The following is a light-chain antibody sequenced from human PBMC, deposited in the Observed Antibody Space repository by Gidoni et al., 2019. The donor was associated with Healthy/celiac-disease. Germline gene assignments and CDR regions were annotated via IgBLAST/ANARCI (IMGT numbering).Light chain of an antibody. CDR1: SSDVGCYNY. J-gene: IGLJ3*02. CDR2: EVS. V-gene: IGLV2-14*01. Sequence: QSALTQPASVSGSPGQSITISCPGTSSDVGCYNYVSWYQQQPGKAPKLMIYEVSNRPSGVPDRFSGSKSGNTASLTISGLQAEDEADYYCSSYTSSSTRVFGGGTKLTVL. CDR3: SSYTSSSTRV.